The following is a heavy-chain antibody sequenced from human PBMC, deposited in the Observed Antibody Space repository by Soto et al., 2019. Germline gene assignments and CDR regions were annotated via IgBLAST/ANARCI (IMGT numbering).Heavy chain of an antibody. CDR1: GGTFSSYT. CDR3: ARGNHRWLQLWYFDL. Sequence: QVQLVQSGAAVKKPGSSVTVSCKASGGTFSSYTISWVRQAPGQGLEWMGGIIPIFGTANYAQKCQGRVTITADESTSTAYMELSSLRSEDTAVYYCARGNHRWLQLWYFDLWGRGTLVTVSS. CDR2: IIPIFGTA. V-gene: IGHV1-69*12. J-gene: IGHJ2*01. D-gene: IGHD5-12*01.